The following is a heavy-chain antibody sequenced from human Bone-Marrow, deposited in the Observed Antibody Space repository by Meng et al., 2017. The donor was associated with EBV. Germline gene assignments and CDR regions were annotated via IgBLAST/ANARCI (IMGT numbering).Heavy chain of an antibody. Sequence: APLVQSGAEVKKPGVSVKVSCQPSGYTFTSYAMHWVRQAPGQRLEWMGWINPGNGNTKYSQKFQGRVTITRDTSASTAYMELSSLRSEDTAVYYCARLDYFDYWGQGTLVTVSS. CDR2: INPGNGNT. J-gene: IGHJ4*02. CDR1: GYTFTSYA. CDR3: ARLDYFDY. V-gene: IGHV1-3*01.